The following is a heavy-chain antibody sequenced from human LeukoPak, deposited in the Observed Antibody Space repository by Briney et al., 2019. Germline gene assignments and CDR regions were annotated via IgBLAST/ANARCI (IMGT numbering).Heavy chain of an antibody. Sequence: GGSLRLSCAASGFTFSSYAMHWVRQAPGKGLEWVAVISYDGSNKYYADSVKGRFTISRDNSKNTLYLQMNSLRAEDTAVYYCARGYCSSTSCSMDIWGQGTMVTVSS. J-gene: IGHJ3*02. CDR2: ISYDGSNK. CDR1: GFTFSSYA. D-gene: IGHD2-2*01. V-gene: IGHV3-30-3*01. CDR3: ARGYCSSTSCSMDI.